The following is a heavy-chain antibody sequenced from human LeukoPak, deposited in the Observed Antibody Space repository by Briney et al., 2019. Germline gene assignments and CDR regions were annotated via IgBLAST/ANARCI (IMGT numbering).Heavy chain of an antibody. CDR1: GYTFTGYY. D-gene: IGHD3-22*01. Sequence: ASVKVSCKASGYTFTGYYMHWVRQAPGQGLEWMGWINPNSGGTNYAQKFQGRVTMTRDTSISTAYMELSRLRSDDTAVYYCARDYRETYYDSSGYPDYWGQGTLVTVSS. J-gene: IGHJ4*02. CDR3: ARDYRETYYDSSGYPDY. CDR2: INPNSGGT. V-gene: IGHV1-2*02.